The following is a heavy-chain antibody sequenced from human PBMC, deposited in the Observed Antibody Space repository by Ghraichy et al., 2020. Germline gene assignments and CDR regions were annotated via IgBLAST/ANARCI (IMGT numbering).Heavy chain of an antibody. CDR2: IYYSGST. J-gene: IGHJ4*02. CDR3: ARQPHYSSGWY. D-gene: IGHD6-19*01. Sequence: SETLSLTCTVSGGSISSSSYYWGWIRQPPGKGLEWIGSIYYSGSTYYNPSLKSRVTISVDTSKNQFSLKLSSVTAADTAVYYCARQPHYSSGWYWGQGTLVTVSS. V-gene: IGHV4-39*01. CDR1: GGSISSSSYY.